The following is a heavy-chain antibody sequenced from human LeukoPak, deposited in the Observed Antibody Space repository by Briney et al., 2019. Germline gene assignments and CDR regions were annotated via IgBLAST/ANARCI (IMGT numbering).Heavy chain of an antibody. Sequence: SETLSLTCTVSGVSISSYYWSWIRQPPGKGLEWIGYIYYSGSTNYNPSLKSRVTISVDTSKNQFSLKLSSVTAADTAVYYCAREGSSGYLDYWGQGTLVTVSS. V-gene: IGHV4-59*01. D-gene: IGHD3-22*01. CDR3: AREGSSGYLDY. CDR2: IYYSGST. CDR1: GVSISSYY. J-gene: IGHJ4*02.